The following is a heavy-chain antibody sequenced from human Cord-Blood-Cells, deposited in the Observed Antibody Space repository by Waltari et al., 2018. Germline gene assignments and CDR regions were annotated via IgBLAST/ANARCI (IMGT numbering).Heavy chain of an antibody. CDR2: IYYIGST. D-gene: IGHD4-17*01. Sequence: QLQLQESGPGLVTPSETLSLTCTVTGGSVSSRSYTRGWIRKPPGTGLEWIGSIYYIGSTYYNPSLKSRVTISVDTSKNQFSLKLSSVTAADTAVYYCAVTVTNWFDPWGQGTLVTVSA. CDR3: AVTVTNWFDP. CDR1: GGSVSSRSYT. V-gene: IGHV4-39*01. J-gene: IGHJ5*02.